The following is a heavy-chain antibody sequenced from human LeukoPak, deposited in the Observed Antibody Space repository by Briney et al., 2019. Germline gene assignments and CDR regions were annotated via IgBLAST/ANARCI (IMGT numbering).Heavy chain of an antibody. V-gene: IGHV5-51*01. CDR2: IYPGDSDT. J-gene: IGHJ4*02. D-gene: IGHD1-26*01. CDR1: GYSFANHW. Sequence: GESLKISCKGSGYSFANHWIGWVRQMPGKGLEWMGIIYPGDSDTRYSPSFQGHVTISADKSISTAYLQWSSLKASDTAMYYCARLPQWGGTYHFDYWGQGTLHTVSS. CDR3: ARLPQWGGTYHFDY.